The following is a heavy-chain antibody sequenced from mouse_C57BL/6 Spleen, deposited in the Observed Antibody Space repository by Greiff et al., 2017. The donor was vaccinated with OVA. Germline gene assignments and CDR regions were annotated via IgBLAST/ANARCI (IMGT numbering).Heavy chain of an antibody. CDR1: GYTFTGYG. Sequence: QVQLQQSGAELARPGASVTLSCKASGYTFTGYGISWVKQTTVQGLEWIGAIYPRRGNTYYNEKFKGKATLTADKSSSTAYMELRSLTSEDSAVYFSASLAPDAMDYWGQGTSVTVSA. CDR3: ASLAPDAMDY. J-gene: IGHJ4*01. V-gene: IGHV1-81*01. CDR2: IYPRRGNT.